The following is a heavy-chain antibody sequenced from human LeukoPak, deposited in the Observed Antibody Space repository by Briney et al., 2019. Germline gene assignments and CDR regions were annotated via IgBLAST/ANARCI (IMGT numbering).Heavy chain of an antibody. Sequence: SETLSLTCAVSGGSITTTNWWSWVRQPPGKGLEWIGVVHLSGATNYNPSLESRVSMSIDKSKNHLSLEVTSVTAADTAIYYCTRESGAFSPFGFWGQGTLLTVSS. D-gene: IGHD1-26*01. J-gene: IGHJ4*02. CDR2: VHLSGAT. CDR1: GGSITTTNW. CDR3: TRESGAFSPFGF. V-gene: IGHV4-4*02.